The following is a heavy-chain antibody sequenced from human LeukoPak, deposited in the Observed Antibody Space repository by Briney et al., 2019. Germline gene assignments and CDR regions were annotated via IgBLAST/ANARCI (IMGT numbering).Heavy chain of an antibody. CDR3: ARHGPGGPYYFDY. V-gene: IGHV4-59*08. Sequence: KPSETLSLTCTVSGGSISSYYWSWIRQPPGKGLEWIGYIYYSGSTNYNPSLKSRVTISVDTSKNQFSLKLSSVTAADTAVYYCARHGPGGPYYFDYWGQGTLVTVSS. J-gene: IGHJ4*02. D-gene: IGHD3-16*01. CDR1: GGSISSYY. CDR2: IYYSGST.